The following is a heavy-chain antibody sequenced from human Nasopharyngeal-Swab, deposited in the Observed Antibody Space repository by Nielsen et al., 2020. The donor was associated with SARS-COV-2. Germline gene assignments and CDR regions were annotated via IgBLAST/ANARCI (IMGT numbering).Heavy chain of an antibody. CDR1: GGSISSGGYS. CDR2: IYYSGST. CDR3: ARAVITMIVVVTAFDI. D-gene: IGHD3-22*01. J-gene: IGHJ3*02. V-gene: IGHV4-31*11. Sequence: SETLSLTCAVSGGSISSGGYSWSWIRQPPGKGLEWIGYIYYSGSTYYNPSLKSRVTISVDTSKNQFSLKLSSVTAADTAVYYCARAVITMIVVVTAFDIWGQGTMVTVSS.